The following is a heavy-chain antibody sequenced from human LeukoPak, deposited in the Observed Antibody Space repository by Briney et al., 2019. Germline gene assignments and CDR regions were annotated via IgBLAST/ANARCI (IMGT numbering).Heavy chain of an antibody. J-gene: IGHJ3*02. CDR3: ARDYGTRRAFDI. V-gene: IGHV1-18*04. Sequence: GASVKVSCKASGEISASYGLTWLRQAPGQGLEWMGWISAYNGNTNYAQKLQGRVTMTTDTSTSTAYMELRSLRSDDTAVYYCARDYGTRRAFDIWGQGTMVTVSS. CDR1: GEISASYG. D-gene: IGHD3-10*01. CDR2: ISAYNGNT.